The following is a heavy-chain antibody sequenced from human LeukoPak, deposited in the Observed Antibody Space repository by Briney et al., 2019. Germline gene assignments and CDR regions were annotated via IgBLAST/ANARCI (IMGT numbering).Heavy chain of an antibody. D-gene: IGHD3-10*01. CDR1: GFTFSSYA. CDR3: AKYGSQSNPYYLDY. J-gene: IGHJ4*02. Sequence: GGSLRLSCAASGFTFSSYAMAWVRQAPGKGLEWVSSAFSGSGVSTYYADSVKGRFTISRDNAKNTLHLQMHSLRAEDTAVYYCAKYGSQSNPYYLDYWGRGTLVTVSS. CDR2: FSGSGVST. V-gene: IGHV3-23*01.